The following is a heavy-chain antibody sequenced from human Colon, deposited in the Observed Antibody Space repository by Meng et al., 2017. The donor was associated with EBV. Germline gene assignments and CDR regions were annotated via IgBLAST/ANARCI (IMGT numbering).Heavy chain of an antibody. CDR1: GFSFSTHT. D-gene: IGHD3-3*01. J-gene: IGHJ1*01. CDR3: AQNAHVYCDGSICSEFLQN. Sequence: QVQLVESXXXXXQXXRXXSLSVSACGFSFSTHTMHWVRQGPGKGLEWVAVLSSDGSNAYYADSVQGRFTISRDNSRNTLYLQMNSLTVEDTAVYYCAQNAHVYCDGSICSEFLQNWGQGTLVTVSS. V-gene: IGHV3-30*18. CDR2: LSSDGSNA.